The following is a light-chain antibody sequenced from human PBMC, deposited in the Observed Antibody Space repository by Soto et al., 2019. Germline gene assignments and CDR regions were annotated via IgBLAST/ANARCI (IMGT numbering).Light chain of an antibody. J-gene: IGKJ1*01. CDR1: QGISSR. CDR3: QEYETFSPWT. V-gene: IGKV1D-16*01. CDR2: AAS. Sequence: ASVGDRVTITCRASQGISSRLAWYQQKPGKAPKLLIYAASTLQSGVPSRFSGSGSGTEFTLAISSLQPDDFATYYCQEYETFSPWTFGQGTKVDIK.